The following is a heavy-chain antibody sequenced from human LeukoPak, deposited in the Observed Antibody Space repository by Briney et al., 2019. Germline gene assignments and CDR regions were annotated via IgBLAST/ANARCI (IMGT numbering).Heavy chain of an antibody. D-gene: IGHD5-24*01. CDR3: ARDVATISNWFDP. J-gene: IGHJ5*02. V-gene: IGHV3-21*01. CDR2: ISTSSNYR. CDR1: GFTFDDYG. Sequence: PGGSLRLSCAASGFTFDDYGMSWVRQAPGKGLEWVSSISTSSNYRYYADSVEGRFTISRDNAKKLLYLQMNSLRAEDTAVYYCARDVATISNWFDPWGQGTLVTVSS.